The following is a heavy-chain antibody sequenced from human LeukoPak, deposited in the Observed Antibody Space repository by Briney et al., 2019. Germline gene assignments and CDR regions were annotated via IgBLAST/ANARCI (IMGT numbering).Heavy chain of an antibody. CDR1: GLTFSSYA. Sequence: GGSLRLSCAASGLTFSSYAMTWVRQAPGKGLEWVSAISGSGGSTYYADSVKGRFTISRDNSKNTLYLQMNSLRAEDTAVYYCAKRISSSSFLWRVTSDHNDYWGQGTLVTVSS. V-gene: IGHV3-23*01. D-gene: IGHD6-6*01. CDR3: AKRISSSSFLWRVTSDHNDY. J-gene: IGHJ4*02. CDR2: ISGSGGST.